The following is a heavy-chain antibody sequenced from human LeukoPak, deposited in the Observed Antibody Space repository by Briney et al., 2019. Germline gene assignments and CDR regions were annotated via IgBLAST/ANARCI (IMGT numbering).Heavy chain of an antibody. V-gene: IGHV3-21*01. CDR2: ISSSSSYI. D-gene: IGHD3-3*01. CDR1: GFTFSSYS. Sequence: GGSLRLSCAASGFTFSSYSMNWVRQAPGKGLEWVSSISSSSSYIYYADSVKGRFTISRDNAKNSLYLQMNSLRAEDTAVYYCARDTNDLWSGYYFTEYYYYYMDVWGKGTTVTVSS. CDR3: ARDTNDLWSGYYFTEYYYYYMDV. J-gene: IGHJ6*03.